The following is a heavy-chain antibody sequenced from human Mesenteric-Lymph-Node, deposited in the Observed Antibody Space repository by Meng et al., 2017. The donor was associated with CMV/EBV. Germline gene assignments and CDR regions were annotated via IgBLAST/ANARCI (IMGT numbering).Heavy chain of an antibody. CDR3: ARRGQSSGWPEIYFDS. J-gene: IGHJ4*02. Sequence: SGGSISNYYWNWIRQPPGKGLEWIGYIHYSGSTNYNPSLKSRVTISVDTSKNQFSLKLSSLTAADSAVYYCARRGQSSGWPEIYFDSWGRGTLVTVSS. CDR2: IHYSGST. V-gene: IGHV4-59*08. CDR1: GGSISNYY. D-gene: IGHD6-19*01.